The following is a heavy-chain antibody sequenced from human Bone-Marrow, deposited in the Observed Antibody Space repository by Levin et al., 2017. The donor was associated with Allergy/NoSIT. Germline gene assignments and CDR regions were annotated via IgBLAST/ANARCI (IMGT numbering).Heavy chain of an antibody. CDR1: GGSVSSGNYY. V-gene: IGHV4-61*01. Sequence: SQTLSLTCTVSGGSVSSGNYYWSWIRQPPGKGLEWIGYIFYSGSTDYNPSLRSRVTISIDTSKNQFSLNLSSVTAADTAVYYCAREGVYSISILNYYYGVDVWGQGTTVTVSS. J-gene: IGHJ6*02. CDR2: IFYSGST. D-gene: IGHD2-8*01. CDR3: AREGVYSISILNYYYGVDV.